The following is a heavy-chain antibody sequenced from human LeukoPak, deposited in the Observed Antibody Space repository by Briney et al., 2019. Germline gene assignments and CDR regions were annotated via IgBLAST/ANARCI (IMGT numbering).Heavy chain of an antibody. D-gene: IGHD3-22*01. CDR3: ARGMFDNSGHYYYFYYALDV. J-gene: IGHJ6*02. CDR2: VNAESGRT. Sequence: DSVTVSCTASGDTFSSYHNDWGRQAPGQGPEWMGWVNAESGRTAYAQTLEGRVTTTRDTSTNTAYMALRSLRSEDTAVYFCARGMFDNSGHYYYFYYALDVWGQGTTVTVSS. V-gene: IGHV1-8*01. CDR1: GDTFSSYH.